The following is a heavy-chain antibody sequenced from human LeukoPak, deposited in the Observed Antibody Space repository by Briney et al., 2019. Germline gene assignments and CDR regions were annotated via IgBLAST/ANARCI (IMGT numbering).Heavy chain of an antibody. CDR2: MNPNSGKT. Sequence: ASVKVSCKASGYTFTSYGINWVRQATGQGLEWMGWMNPNSGKTGYAQKFQGRVTITADKSTSTAYMELSSLRSEDTAVYYCATDSSGYYLCAFDIWGQGTMVTVSS. V-gene: IGHV1-8*01. CDR1: GYTFTSYG. CDR3: ATDSSGYYLCAFDI. D-gene: IGHD3-22*01. J-gene: IGHJ3*02.